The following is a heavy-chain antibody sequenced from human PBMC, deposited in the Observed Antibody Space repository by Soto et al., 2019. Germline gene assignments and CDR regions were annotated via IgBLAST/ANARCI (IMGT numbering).Heavy chain of an antibody. D-gene: IGHD6-19*01. CDR3: AEAGFSSGWSPSYFDY. CDR1: GFTFSSYA. CDR2: MSGTGGST. Sequence: VQLLESGGGLVQPGRSLRLSCAASGFTFSSYAMNWVRQAPGKGLEWVSAMSGTGGSTYYADSVKGRFTISRDNSKNTLYLQMNSLRVEDTAVFYCAEAGFSSGWSPSYFDYWGQGTLVTVSS. J-gene: IGHJ4*02. V-gene: IGHV3-23*01.